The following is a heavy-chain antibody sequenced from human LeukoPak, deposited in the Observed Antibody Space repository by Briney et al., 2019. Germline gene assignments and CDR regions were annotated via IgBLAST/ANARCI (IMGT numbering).Heavy chain of an antibody. D-gene: IGHD4-17*01. Sequence: GESLQISCKGSGYRFTSYWISWVRQLPGKGPEWMGRVDPSDSYTNYSPSFQGHVTISADKSISTAYLQWSSLKASDTAMYYCARHPTVTTRFLDYWGQGTLVTVSS. CDR3: ARHPTVTTRFLDY. J-gene: IGHJ4*02. CDR2: VDPSDSYT. V-gene: IGHV5-10-1*01. CDR1: GYRFTSYW.